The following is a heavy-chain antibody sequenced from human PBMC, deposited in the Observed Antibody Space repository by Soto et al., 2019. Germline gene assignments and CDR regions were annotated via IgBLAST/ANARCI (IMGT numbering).Heavy chain of an antibody. CDR1: GASISSGSYY. CDR2: IHNGGTT. V-gene: IGHV4-31*03. Sequence: QVQLRESGPGLVKASQTLSLSCSVSGASISSGSYYWNWVRQYPGRGLEWIANIHNGGTTYTNTSLRSRVSVSVDTSENQFSLKLTSVTVADTAVYYCARGGMVESDSRRLDNWGQGILVTVSS. CDR3: ARGGMVESDSRRLDN. D-gene: IGHD3-10*01. J-gene: IGHJ4*02.